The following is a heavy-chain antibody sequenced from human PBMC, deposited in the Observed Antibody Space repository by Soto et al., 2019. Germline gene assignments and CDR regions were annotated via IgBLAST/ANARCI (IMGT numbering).Heavy chain of an antibody. CDR1: GDSISSYSISVYY. CDR2: ISYSGST. J-gene: IGHJ4*02. CDR3: AAGGGLPRYY. V-gene: IGHV4-61*05. Sequence: SETLSLTCTVSGDSISSYSISVYYWSWIRQPPGKGLEWLGYISYSGSTNYNPSLKSRVTISVDTSKSQFSLKLSSVTAADTAVYYCAAGGGLPRYYWGQGTLVTVSS. D-gene: IGHD5-12*01.